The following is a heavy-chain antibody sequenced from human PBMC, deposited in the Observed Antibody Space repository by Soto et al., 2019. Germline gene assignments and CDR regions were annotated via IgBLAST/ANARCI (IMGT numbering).Heavy chain of an antibody. J-gene: IGHJ4*02. V-gene: IGHV3-23*01. CDR3: AKHAEDYGDSRVDY. CDR1: RFTFSSYA. CDR2: ISANGGRT. Sequence: PVGSLRLSCAASRFTFSSYAMSWVRQAPGKRLEWVSGISANGGRTYYADSVKGRFTMSRDNSKNTLSLQANGLRAEDTAVYYCAKHAEDYGDSRVDYWGQGTLVTVSS. D-gene: IGHD4-17*01.